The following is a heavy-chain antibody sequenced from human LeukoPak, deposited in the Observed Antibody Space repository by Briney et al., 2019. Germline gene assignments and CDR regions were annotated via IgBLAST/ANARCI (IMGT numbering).Heavy chain of an antibody. D-gene: IGHD3-3*01. J-gene: IGHJ4*02. CDR3: ARGGIDFWSGYYSREFDY. CDR1: GYSFTSYW. CDR2: IYPGDSDT. Sequence: LGESLKISCKGSGYSFTSYWIGWVRQMPGKGLEWMGIIYPGDSDTRYSPSFQGQVTISADKSISTAYLQWSSLKASDTAMYCCARGGIDFWSGYYSREFDYWGQGTLVTVSS. V-gene: IGHV5-51*01.